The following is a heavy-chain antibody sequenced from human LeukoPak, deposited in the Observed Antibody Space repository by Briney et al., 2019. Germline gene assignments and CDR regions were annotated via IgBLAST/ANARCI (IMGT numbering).Heavy chain of an antibody. V-gene: IGHV3-53*01. Sequence: GGSLRLSCAASGFTVSTNYMSWVRQAPGKGLEWVSVIYSGGSTYYVDPVKGRFTISRDNSKNTLYLQMNSLKAEDTAVYYCVREGYSSGWFRNWGQGTLVSVSS. CDR1: GFTVSTNY. CDR3: VREGYSSGWFRN. J-gene: IGHJ4*02. D-gene: IGHD6-19*01. CDR2: IYSGGST.